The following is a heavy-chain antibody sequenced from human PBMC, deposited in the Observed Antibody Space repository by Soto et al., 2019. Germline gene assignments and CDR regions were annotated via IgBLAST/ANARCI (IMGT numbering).Heavy chain of an antibody. V-gene: IGHV3-74*01. J-gene: IGHJ4*02. D-gene: IGHD2-21*02. CDR3: GGGDQE. CDR1: GFPFSTYW. CDR2: INSDGSST. Sequence: EEHLVQSGGGLVQPGGSLRLSCAASGFPFSTYWMHWVRQVPGQGLVWVSRINSDGSSTIYADFVKGRFTISRDNAKNTLYLQMNSLRVDDTAIYYCGGGDQEWGQGALVTVSS.